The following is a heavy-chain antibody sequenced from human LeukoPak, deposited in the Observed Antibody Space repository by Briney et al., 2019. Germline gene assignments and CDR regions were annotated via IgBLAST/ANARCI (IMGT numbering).Heavy chain of an antibody. V-gene: IGHV4-59*01. Sequence: SETLSLTCTVSGGSISSYYWSWIRQPPGKGLEWIGYIYYSGSANYNPSLKSRVTISVDTSKNQFSLKLSSVTAADTAVYYCAREVLPHDAFDIWGQGTMVTVSS. CDR1: GGSISSYY. J-gene: IGHJ3*02. D-gene: IGHD2/OR15-2a*01. CDR3: AREVLPHDAFDI. CDR2: IYYSGSA.